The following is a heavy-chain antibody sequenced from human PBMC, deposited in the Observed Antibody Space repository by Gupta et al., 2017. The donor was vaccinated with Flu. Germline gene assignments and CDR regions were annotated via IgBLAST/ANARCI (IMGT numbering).Heavy chain of an antibody. CDR3: ARDRYYDSSGYRYFDY. CDR1: GDTFSRYA. V-gene: IGHV1-69*01. CDR2: IIPILATP. J-gene: IGHJ4*02. Sequence: VQLEQSGAAVKKPGSSGKVSCKASGDTFSRYAIPRARQPPGQGLEWMGGIIPILATPHYAQKFKGRVTITADESTSTAYMELSSLRSEDTAVYYCARDRYYDSSGYRYFDYWGQGTLVTVSS. D-gene: IGHD3-22*01.